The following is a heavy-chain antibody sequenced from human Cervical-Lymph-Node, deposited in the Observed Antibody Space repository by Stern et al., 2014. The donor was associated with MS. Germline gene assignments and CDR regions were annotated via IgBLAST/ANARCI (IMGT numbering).Heavy chain of an antibody. J-gene: IGHJ4*02. Sequence: QLVQSGPGLVKPSETLSLTCAVSGGSISSRYWGWIRQPPGKGLEWIGLISHSGDTKYNPSLKRRVTISLATSKNQFPLKVTAVTAADTAVYYCARLSTAVDFWGQGTLVTVSS. CDR1: GGSISSRY. CDR3: ARLSTAVDF. V-gene: IGHV4-59*08. CDR2: ISHSGDT.